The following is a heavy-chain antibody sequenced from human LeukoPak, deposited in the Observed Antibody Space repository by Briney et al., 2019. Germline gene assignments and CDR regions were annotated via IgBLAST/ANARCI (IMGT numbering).Heavy chain of an antibody. D-gene: IGHD3-22*01. CDR1: GFTFSSYG. V-gene: IGHV3-30*18. CDR3: AKRAKSYYDSSGYRFDY. Sequence: PGGSLRLSCAASGFTFSSYGMHWVRQAPGKGLEWVAVISYDGSNKYYADSVKGRFTISRDNSKNTLYLQMNSLRAEDTAVYYCAKRAKSYYDSSGYRFDYWGQGTLVTVSS. J-gene: IGHJ4*02. CDR2: ISYDGSNK.